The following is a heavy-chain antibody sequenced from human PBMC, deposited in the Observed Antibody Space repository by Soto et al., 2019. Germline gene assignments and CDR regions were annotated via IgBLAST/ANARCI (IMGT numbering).Heavy chain of an antibody. Sequence: QVQLVQSGAEVKKPGSSVKVSCKASGGTFSSYAISWVRQAPGQGLEWMGGIIPIFGTANYAQKFQGRVTITADESTSTAYMELSSLRSEDTAVYYCARGRDIVVVPALMRNADYYYGIDVWGQGTTVTVSS. CDR3: ARGRDIVVVPALMRNADYYYGIDV. CDR2: IIPIFGTA. D-gene: IGHD2-2*01. J-gene: IGHJ6*02. CDR1: GGTFSSYA. V-gene: IGHV1-69*01.